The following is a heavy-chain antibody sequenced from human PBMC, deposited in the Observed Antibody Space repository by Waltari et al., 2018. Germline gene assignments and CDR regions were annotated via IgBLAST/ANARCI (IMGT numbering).Heavy chain of an antibody. CDR2: ISYDGSNK. J-gene: IGHJ4*02. Sequence: QVQLVESGGGVVQPGRSLRLSCAASGFTFSSYAMHWVRQAPGKGLEWVAVISYDGSNKYYADSVKGRFTISRDNSKNTLYLQMNSLRAEDTAVYYCARGGNWGQGTLVTVSS. CDR3: ARGGN. V-gene: IGHV3-30-3*01. D-gene: IGHD1-26*01. CDR1: GFTFSSYA.